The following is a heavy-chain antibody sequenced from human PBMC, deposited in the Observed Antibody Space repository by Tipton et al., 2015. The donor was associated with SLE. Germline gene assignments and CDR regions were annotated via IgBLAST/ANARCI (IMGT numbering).Heavy chain of an antibody. J-gene: IGHJ5*02. CDR2: IYYTGTT. D-gene: IGHD5-18*01. V-gene: IGHV4-39*07. CDR1: GCSVSSSSKY. Sequence: TLSLTCTVSGCSVSSSSKYWDWIRQPPGKGLEWLGSIYYTGTTPYYHSFLKSRVTISVDTSQNQFSLRLTSVIAADTAVYYCARLHGYSYGLNWFDPWGQGTLISVSS. CDR3: ARLHGYSYGLNWFDP.